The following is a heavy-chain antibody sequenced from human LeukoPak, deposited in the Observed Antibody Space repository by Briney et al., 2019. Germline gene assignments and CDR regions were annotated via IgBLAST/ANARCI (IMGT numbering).Heavy chain of an antibody. CDR1: GYSISSGYY. CDR2: IYHSGST. J-gene: IGHJ6*03. CDR3: ARGGKGPVSYYYYMDV. D-gene: IGHD1-14*01. Sequence: SETLSLTCTVSGYSISSGYYWGWIRQPPGKGLEWIASIYHSGSTYYNPSLKSRVTISVDTSKNQFSLKLSSVTAADTAVYYCARGGKGPVSYYYYMDVWGKGTTVTVSS. V-gene: IGHV4-38-2*02.